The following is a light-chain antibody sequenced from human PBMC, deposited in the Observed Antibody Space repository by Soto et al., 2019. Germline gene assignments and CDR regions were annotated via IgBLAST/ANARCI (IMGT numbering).Light chain of an antibody. Sequence: EDVLTQSPATLSLSPGERATLSCRASQSIGSYLTWYQQKPGQAPRLLIYDGSNRATGVPARFSGSGSGTDFTRTISVLEPEDFAVYFCQQRTNWRATFGQGTRLDIK. CDR3: QQRTNWRAT. CDR2: DGS. CDR1: QSIGSY. V-gene: IGKV3-11*01. J-gene: IGKJ5*01.